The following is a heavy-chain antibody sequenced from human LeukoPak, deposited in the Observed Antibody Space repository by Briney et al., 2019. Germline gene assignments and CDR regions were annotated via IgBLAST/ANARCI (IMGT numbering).Heavy chain of an antibody. D-gene: IGHD3-10*01. CDR1: GFTFSSYT. J-gene: IGHJ4*02. CDR3: AKDHGTVSPPY. Sequence: GGSLRLSCAASGFTFSSYTMSWVRQAPGKGLEWVSAISGSGGSTYYADSVKGRFTISRDNSENTLYLQMGGLRAEDTAVYYCAKDHGTVSPPYWGQGTLVTVSS. V-gene: IGHV3-23*01. CDR2: ISGSGGST.